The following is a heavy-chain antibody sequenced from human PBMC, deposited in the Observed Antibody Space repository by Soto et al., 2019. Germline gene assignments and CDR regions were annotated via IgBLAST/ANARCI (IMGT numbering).Heavy chain of an antibody. CDR3: ASSPNYYDSSGYNFQH. CDR2: IIPIFGTA. V-gene: IGHV1-69*12. J-gene: IGHJ1*01. D-gene: IGHD3-22*01. Sequence: QVQLVQSGAEVKKPGSSVKVSCKASGGTFSSYAISWVRQAPGQGLEWMGGIIPIFGTANYAQKFQGRVTITADESTSTAYMELSSLRYEDTAVYYCASSPNYYDSSGYNFQHWGQGTLVTVSS. CDR1: GGTFSSYA.